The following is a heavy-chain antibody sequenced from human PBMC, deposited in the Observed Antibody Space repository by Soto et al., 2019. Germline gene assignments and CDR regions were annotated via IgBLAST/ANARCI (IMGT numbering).Heavy chain of an antibody. J-gene: IGHJ4*02. D-gene: IGHD5-12*01. CDR3: ARNIGFDYLN. CDR2: IKEDGSEI. Sequence: PGESLKISCAVSGFNVMSYWMSWVRQAPGKGLEWVASIKEDGSEIYYLHSVRGRFSISRDSAGNALHLTMNYLSAEDTGVYFCARNIGFDYLNGGRETLVTVS. CDR1: GFNVMSYW. V-gene: IGHV3-7*01.